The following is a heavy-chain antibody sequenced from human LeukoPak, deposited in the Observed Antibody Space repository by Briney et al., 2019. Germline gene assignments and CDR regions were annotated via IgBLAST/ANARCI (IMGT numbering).Heavy chain of an antibody. CDR1: GFTFSSYW. Sequence: GGSLRLSCAASGFTFSSYWMHWVRRAPGKGLVWVSRINSDGSSTSYADSVKGRFTISRDNAKNTLYLQMNSLRAEDTAVYYCVSGSGYYLDYWGQGTLVTVSS. CDR2: INSDGSST. D-gene: IGHD3-22*01. V-gene: IGHV3-74*01. J-gene: IGHJ4*02. CDR3: VSGSGYYLDY.